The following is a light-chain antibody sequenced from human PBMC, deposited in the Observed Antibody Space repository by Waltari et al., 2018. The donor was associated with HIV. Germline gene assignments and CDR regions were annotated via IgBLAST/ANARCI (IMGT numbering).Light chain of an antibody. CDR3: QVWDSDSDHVV. Sequence: SYVLTQPPSVSVAPGKTATITCGGNNIGHKNVNWYQQKPGQAPVVVIFYDRDRPSGIPERFSGSSSANMATLTISRVEAGDEADYYCQVWDSDSDHVVFGVGTKLTVL. CDR1: NIGHKN. J-gene: IGLJ2*01. V-gene: IGLV3-21*04. CDR2: YDR.